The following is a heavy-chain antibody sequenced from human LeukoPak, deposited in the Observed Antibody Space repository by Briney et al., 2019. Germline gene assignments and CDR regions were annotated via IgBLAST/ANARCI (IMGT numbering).Heavy chain of an antibody. D-gene: IGHD6-19*01. CDR2: ISGSGDTT. Sequence: GGTLRLSCAASGFTFSISGMSWVRQAPGKGLEWVSGISGSGDTTNYADSVKGRFTISRDNSKNTLYLQMNSLRAEDTAVYYCAKDEGGSGSYWGQGTLVTVSS. CDR1: GFTFSISG. J-gene: IGHJ4*02. CDR3: AKDEGGSGSY. V-gene: IGHV3-23*01.